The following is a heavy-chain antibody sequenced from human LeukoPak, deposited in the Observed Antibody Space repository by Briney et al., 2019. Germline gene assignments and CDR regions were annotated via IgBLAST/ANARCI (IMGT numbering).Heavy chain of an antibody. D-gene: IGHD3-10*01. CDR3: ARDSHYGSGSYFVNWFDP. CDR1: GFTFSSYA. Sequence: GGSLRLSCAASGFTFSSYAMHWVRQAPGKGLEWVAVISYDGSNKYYADSVKGRFTISRDNSKNTLYLQMNSLRAEDTAVYYCARDSHYGSGSYFVNWFDPWGQGTLVTVSS. J-gene: IGHJ5*02. CDR2: ISYDGSNK. V-gene: IGHV3-30-3*01.